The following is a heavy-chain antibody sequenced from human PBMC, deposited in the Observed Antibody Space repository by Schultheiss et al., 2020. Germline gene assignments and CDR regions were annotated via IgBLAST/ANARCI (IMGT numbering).Heavy chain of an antibody. V-gene: IGHV3-9*01. D-gene: IGHD2-15*01. CDR2: ISWNSGSI. J-gene: IGHJ6*02. CDR1: GFTFDDYA. CDR3: ARSVPKGYCSGGSCSHYYYGMDV. Sequence: GGSLRLSCAASGFTFDDYAMHWVRQAPGKGLEWVSGISWNSGSIGYADSVKGRFTISRDNAKNSLYLQMNSLRADDTAVYYCARSVPKGYCSGGSCSHYYYGMDVWGQGTTVTVS.